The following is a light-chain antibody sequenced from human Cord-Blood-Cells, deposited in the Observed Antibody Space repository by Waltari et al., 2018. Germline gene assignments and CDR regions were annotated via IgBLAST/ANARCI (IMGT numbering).Light chain of an antibody. V-gene: IGKV1-33*01. J-gene: IGKJ4*01. CDR3: QQYDNLPLT. CDR2: DAS. CDR1: QDISNY. Sequence: DIQMPQSPSSLSASVGDRVTITCQASQDISNYLNWYQQKPGKAPMLLIYDASNLETGVPSRFSGSGSETDFTFTISSLQPEDIATYYCQQYDNLPLTFGGGTKVEIK.